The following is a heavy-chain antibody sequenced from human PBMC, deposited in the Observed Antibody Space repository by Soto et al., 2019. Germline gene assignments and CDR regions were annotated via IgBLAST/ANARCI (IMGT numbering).Heavy chain of an antibody. J-gene: IGHJ4*02. CDR1: GFTFTSSA. D-gene: IGHD4-17*01. Sequence: HPGGSLRLSCAASGFTFTSSAMSWVRQAPGRGLEWVAAISGSGGSTYYADSVKGRFTISRDNSLNTLYLQMNSLRAEDTAVYYCAKDKYGDYAVDYWGQGTLVTVSS. CDR3: AKDKYGDYAVDY. CDR2: ISGSGGST. V-gene: IGHV3-23*01.